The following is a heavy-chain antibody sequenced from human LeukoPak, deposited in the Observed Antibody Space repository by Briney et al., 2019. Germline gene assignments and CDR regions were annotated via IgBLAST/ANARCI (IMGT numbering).Heavy chain of an antibody. D-gene: IGHD1-1*01. V-gene: IGHV4-31*03. J-gene: IGHJ5*02. Sequence: SETLSLTCTVSGGSISSGGYYWSWIRQHPGKGLEWIGYIYYSGSTYYNPSLKSRVTISVDTSKNQFSLKLSSVTAADTAVYYCATGLTTGTTYNWFDPWGQGTLVTVSS. CDR2: IYYSGST. CDR1: GGSISSGGYY. CDR3: ATGLTTGTTYNWFDP.